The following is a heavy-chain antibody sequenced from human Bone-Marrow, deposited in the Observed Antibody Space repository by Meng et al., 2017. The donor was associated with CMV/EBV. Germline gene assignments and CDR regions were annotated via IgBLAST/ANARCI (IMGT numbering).Heavy chain of an antibody. CDR2: ISSSGSTR. D-gene: IGHD2/OR15-2a*01. V-gene: IGHV3-48*03. CDR3: TREGIYADTGDAFEI. J-gene: IGHJ3*02. CDR1: GFSFSSYE. Sequence: GESLKISCAASGFSFSSYEMNWVRQAPGKGLEWVSYISSSGSTRYYGDSVRGRFTISRDNAENSLYLQMNSLRAEDTAVYYCTREGIYADTGDAFEIWGQGTMVTVSS.